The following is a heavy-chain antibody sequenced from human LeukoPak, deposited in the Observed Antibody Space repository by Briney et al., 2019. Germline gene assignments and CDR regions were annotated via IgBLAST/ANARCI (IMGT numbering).Heavy chain of an antibody. J-gene: IGHJ4*02. CDR3: AKDDKWQRLAKYCDH. CDR1: GFTFSSYG. D-gene: IGHD5-12*01. CDR2: IPYDGLNK. Sequence: GGSLRLSCAASGFTFSSYGMSWVRQAPGKGLEWVALIPYDGLNKYYADSVRGRFTISRDNAKNTLYLQINNLRAEDTAVYYCAKDDKWQRLAKYCDHWGQGTLVTVSS. V-gene: IGHV3-30*02.